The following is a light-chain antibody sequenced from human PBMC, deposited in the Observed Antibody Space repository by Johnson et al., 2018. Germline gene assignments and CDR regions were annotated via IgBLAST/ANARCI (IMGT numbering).Light chain of an antibody. Sequence: QSVLTQPPSVSAAPGQKVTISCSGSSSNIGNNYVSWYQQLPGTPPKLLIYENNKRPSGIPDRFSGSKSGTSATLGITGLQTGDEADYYCGTLDSSLSAGNVFGTGTKVTVL. CDR2: ENN. J-gene: IGLJ1*01. CDR3: GTLDSSLSAGNV. V-gene: IGLV1-51*02. CDR1: SSNIGNNY.